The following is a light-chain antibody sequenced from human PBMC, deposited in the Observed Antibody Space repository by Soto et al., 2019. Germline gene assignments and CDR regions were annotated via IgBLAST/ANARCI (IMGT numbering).Light chain of an antibody. CDR2: GAS. Sequence: EIVLTQSPGTLSLSPGERATLSCRASQSVSSNSIAWYQHRSGQAPRVLIYGASSRASGIPDRFSGSGSGTDFTLTISGLEPEDFAVYYCQNFGDFIFTFGPGTIVDIK. J-gene: IGKJ3*01. CDR1: QSVSSNS. CDR3: QNFGDFIFT. V-gene: IGKV3-20*01.